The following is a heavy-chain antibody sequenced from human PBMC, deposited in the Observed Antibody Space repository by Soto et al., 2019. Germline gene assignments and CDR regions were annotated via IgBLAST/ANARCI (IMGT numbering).Heavy chain of an antibody. CDR2: INHRGST. J-gene: IGHJ4*02. V-gene: IGHV4-34*01. CDR3: ARGGRGSSSGFDY. D-gene: IGHD6-6*01. CDR1: GGSFSGHY. Sequence: ASETLSLTCAVYGGSFSGHYWSWIRQPPGKGLEWIGEINHRGSTNYNPSLKSRVTISVDTSKNQFPLKLSSVTAADTAVYYCARGGRGSSSGFDYWGQGALVTVSS.